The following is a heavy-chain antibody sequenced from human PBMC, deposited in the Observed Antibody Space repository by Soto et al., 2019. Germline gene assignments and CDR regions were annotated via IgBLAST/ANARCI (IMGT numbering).Heavy chain of an antibody. CDR1: GDSVSSNSAA. D-gene: IGHD2-15*01. CDR3: ARTGYCSGGSCYGAETDAFDI. V-gene: IGHV6-1*01. Sequence: SQTLSLTCAISGDSVSSNSAAWNWIRQSPSRGLEWLGRTYYRSKWYNDYAVSVKSRITINPDTSKNQFSLQLNSVTPEDTAVYYCARTGYCSGGSCYGAETDAFDIWGQGTMVTVS. J-gene: IGHJ3*02. CDR2: TYYRSKWYN.